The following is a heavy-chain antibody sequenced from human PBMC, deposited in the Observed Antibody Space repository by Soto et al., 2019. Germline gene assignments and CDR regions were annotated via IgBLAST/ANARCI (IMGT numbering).Heavy chain of an antibody. Sequence: ASVKVPCNASRYTFTSDGISWVRQAPGQGREWMGWISAYNANTNYAQKLQGRVTLTTDTSTSTAYMELRSLRSDDTPVYYCARDRDYYDGSGYYGYWGQGVLATVAP. CDR3: ARDRDYYDGSGYYGY. CDR2: ISAYNANT. CDR1: RYTFTSDG. V-gene: IGHV1-18*01. D-gene: IGHD3-22*01. J-gene: IGHJ4*02.